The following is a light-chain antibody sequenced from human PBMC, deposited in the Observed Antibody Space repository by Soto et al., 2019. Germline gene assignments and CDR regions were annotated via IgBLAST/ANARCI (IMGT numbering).Light chain of an antibody. V-gene: IGLV2-11*01. CDR3: CSYAGSYTVI. Sequence: QSVLTQPASVSGSPGQSITISCTGTSSDVGSYNYVSWYQQHPGKAPKLMIYDVSGRPSGVPDRFSGSKSGNTASLTISGLQAEDEAEYYCCSYAGSYTVIFGGGTKLTVL. J-gene: IGLJ2*01. CDR1: SSDVGSYNY. CDR2: DVS.